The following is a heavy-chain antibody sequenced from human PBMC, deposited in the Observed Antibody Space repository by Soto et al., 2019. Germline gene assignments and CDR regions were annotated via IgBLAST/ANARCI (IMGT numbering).Heavy chain of an antibody. CDR3: VLGGLETGYYRDMDY. D-gene: IGHD3-9*01. Sequence: QDHLVHSGAEVNKPGASAKVSCKASGYTFKHYGINWVRQAPGRGLAWVAWISAYNGDTSYAEHFQGIVTVTTETVTNTAYMELRSLRPDDTDGYFCVLGGLETGYYRDMDYWGQGTLVSVSS. CDR1: GYTFKHYG. J-gene: IGHJ4*02. V-gene: IGHV1-18*04. CDR2: ISAYNGDT.